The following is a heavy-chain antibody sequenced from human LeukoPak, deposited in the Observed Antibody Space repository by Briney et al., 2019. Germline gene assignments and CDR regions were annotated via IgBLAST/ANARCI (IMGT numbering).Heavy chain of an antibody. V-gene: IGHV3-33*01. Sequence: GRSLRLSCAASGFTFSSYGMHWVRRAPGKGLEWVAVIWYDGSNKYYADSVKGRFTISRDNSKNTLYLQMNSLRAEDTAVYYCARFLVVPAAIYYYYYGMDVWGQGTTVTVSS. D-gene: IGHD2-2*01. J-gene: IGHJ6*02. CDR3: ARFLVVPAAIYYYYYGMDV. CDR2: IWYDGSNK. CDR1: GFTFSSYG.